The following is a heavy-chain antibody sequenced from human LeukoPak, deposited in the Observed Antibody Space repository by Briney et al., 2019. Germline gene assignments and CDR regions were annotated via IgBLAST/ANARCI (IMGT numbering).Heavy chain of an antibody. J-gene: IGHJ4*02. CDR1: GYSFNSYW. CDR2: IYPGDSDT. D-gene: IGHD3-16*02. CDR3: ARRGDYVWGSYRYTTAVDY. V-gene: IGHV5-51*01. Sequence: GESLKISCKGSGYSFNSYWIGWVRQMPGKGLEWMGIIYPGDSDTRYSPSFQGQVTISADKSISTAYLQWSSLKASDTAMYYCARRGDYVWGSYRYTTAVDYWGQGTLVTVSS.